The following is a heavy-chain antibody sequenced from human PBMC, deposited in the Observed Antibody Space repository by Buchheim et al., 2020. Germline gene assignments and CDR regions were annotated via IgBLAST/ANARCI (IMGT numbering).Heavy chain of an antibody. CDR2: IYRSGST. D-gene: IGHD3-9*01. V-gene: IGHV4-4*02. Sequence: QVQLQESGPGLVKPSGTLSLTCAVSGGSIGNGDWWTWVRQPPGEGLEWIGEIYRSGSTNYNPSLKNRVTISVDKSKNQFSLELSSVTAADTAVYYCTRRRVDNYSYYLDVWGKGT. J-gene: IGHJ6*03. CDR3: TRRRVDNYSYYLDV. CDR1: GGSIGNGDW.